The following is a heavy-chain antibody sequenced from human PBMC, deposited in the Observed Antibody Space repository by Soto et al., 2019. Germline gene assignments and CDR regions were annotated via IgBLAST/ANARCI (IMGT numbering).Heavy chain of an antibody. D-gene: IGHD4-4*01. Sequence: GGSLRLSCAASGFTFSSDAMHWVRQAPGKGLEWVAFISYDASNEYYGDSVKGRFTISRDNYKNTLYLQVNSLRADDTAVYFCAKSRGDSWTTYFFDYWGQGALVTVSS. CDR1: GFTFSSDA. J-gene: IGHJ4*02. CDR3: AKSRGDSWTTYFFDY. V-gene: IGHV3-30-3*02. CDR2: ISYDASNE.